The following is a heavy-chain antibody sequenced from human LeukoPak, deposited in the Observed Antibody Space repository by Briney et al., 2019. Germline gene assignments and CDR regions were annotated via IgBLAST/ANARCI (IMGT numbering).Heavy chain of an antibody. D-gene: IGHD4-17*01. V-gene: IGHV3-48*01. CDR3: ACLRGPSDY. Sequence: RSGGSLRLSCAASGFTFSSYSMNWVRQAPGKGLEGVSYISSSSSTIYYADSVKGRFTISRDNAKNSLYLQMDSLTADDTAVYFCACLRGPSDYWGQGTLVTVSS. CDR2: ISSSSSTI. CDR1: GFTFSSYS. J-gene: IGHJ4*02.